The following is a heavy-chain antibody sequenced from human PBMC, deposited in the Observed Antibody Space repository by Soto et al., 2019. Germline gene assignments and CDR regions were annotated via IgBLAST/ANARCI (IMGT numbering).Heavy chain of an antibody. V-gene: IGHV2-26*04. CDR3: ASTYTTSWYWFDP. CDR1: GFSLSNAGLG. Sequence: SGPTLVNPTETLTLTCTVSGFSLSNAGLGVSWIRQPPGKALEWLAHIFSNDEKSYRTSLKSRLTISKDTSKSQVVLTMTNMDPVDTATYYCASTYTTSWYWFDPWGQGTLVTVSS. D-gene: IGHD6-13*01. CDR2: IFSNDEK. J-gene: IGHJ5*02.